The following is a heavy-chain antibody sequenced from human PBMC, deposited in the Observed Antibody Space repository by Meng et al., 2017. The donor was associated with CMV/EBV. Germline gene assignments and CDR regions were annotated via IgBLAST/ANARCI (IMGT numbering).Heavy chain of an antibody. CDR3: ARDDGSLDY. CDR2: INPNSGGT. CDR1: GYTFTGYY. Sequence: QLQLLQSGAEVQNPGPAVKVASKDSGYTFTGYYMHWVRQAPGQGLEWMGWINPNSGGTNYAQKFQGRVTMTRDTSISTAYMELSRLRSDDTAVYYCARDDGSLDYWGQGTLVTVSS. V-gene: IGHV1-2*02. D-gene: IGHD2-15*01. J-gene: IGHJ4*02.